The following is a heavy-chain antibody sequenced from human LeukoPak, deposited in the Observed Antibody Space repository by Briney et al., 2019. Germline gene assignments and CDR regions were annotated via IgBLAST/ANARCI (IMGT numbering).Heavy chain of an antibody. J-gene: IGHJ4*02. CDR3: AKNHYNTDSYSDY. V-gene: IGHV3-23*01. CDR2: LSGSGAIT. D-gene: IGHD1-14*01. CDR1: GFTFTPYA. Sequence: GGSLRLSCAASGFTFTPYAMSWVRQAPGKGLQWVSALSGSGAITYYADSVKGRFTISRDNSKNTVYLQMNSLRAEDTAVYYCAKNHYNTDSYSDYWGQGTLVTVSS.